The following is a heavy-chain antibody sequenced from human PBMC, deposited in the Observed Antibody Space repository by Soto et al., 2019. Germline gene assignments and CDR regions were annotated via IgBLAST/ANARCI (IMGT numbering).Heavy chain of an antibody. D-gene: IGHD6-19*01. CDR2: ISYDGSNK. V-gene: IGHV3-30*18. CDR3: AKDYGSGWTMGDF. Sequence: QVQLVESGGGVVQPGRSLRLSCAASGFTFSSYGMHWVRQAPGKGLEWVAVISYDGSNKFYADSVKGRFTISRDNSKNTLYLQVNSLRAEDTGMYYCAKDYGSGWTMGDFWGQGTLVTVSS. CDR1: GFTFSSYG. J-gene: IGHJ4*02.